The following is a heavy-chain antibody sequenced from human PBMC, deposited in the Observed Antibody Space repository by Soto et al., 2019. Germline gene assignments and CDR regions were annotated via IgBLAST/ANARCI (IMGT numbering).Heavy chain of an antibody. CDR3: ARDWGPYSGYENILRPRIDNYYYGMDV. CDR2: IYYSGST. V-gene: IGHV4-61*01. J-gene: IGHJ6*02. CDR1: GGSVSSGSYY. Sequence: QVQLQESGPGLVKPSETLSLTCTVSGGSVSSGSYYWSWIRQPPGKGLEWIGYIYYSGSTNYNPSLKSRVTISVDTSKNQFSLKLSSVTAADTAVYYCARDWGPYSGYENILRPRIDNYYYGMDVWGQGTTVTVSS. D-gene: IGHD5-12*01.